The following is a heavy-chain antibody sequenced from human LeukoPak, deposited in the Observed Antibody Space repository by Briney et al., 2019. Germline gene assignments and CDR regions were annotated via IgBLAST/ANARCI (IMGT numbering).Heavy chain of an antibody. CDR2: IYYSGST. V-gene: IGHV4-39*07. Sequence: PSETLSLTCTVSGGSISSSSYYWGWIRQPPGKGLEWIGSIYYSGSTYYNPSLKSRVTISVDTSKNQFSLKLSSVTAADTAVYYCARVSYDCSSTSCRYYYYYYMDVWGKGTTVTVSS. J-gene: IGHJ6*03. CDR1: GGSISSSSYY. D-gene: IGHD2-2*01. CDR3: ARVSYDCSSTSCRYYYYYYMDV.